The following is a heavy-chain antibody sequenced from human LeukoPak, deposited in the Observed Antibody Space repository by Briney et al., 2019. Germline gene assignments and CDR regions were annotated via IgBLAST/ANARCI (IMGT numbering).Heavy chain of an antibody. J-gene: IGHJ4*02. CDR2: ISAYNGNT. V-gene: IGHV1-18*01. Sequence: GASVKVSCKASGYTFTSYGISWVRQPPGQGLEWMGWISAYNGNTNYAQKLQGRVTMTTDTSTSTAYMELRSLRSDDTAVYYCARDWDSSGSTPFHYFDYWGQGTLVTVSS. D-gene: IGHD3-22*01. CDR1: GYTFTSYG. CDR3: ARDWDSSGSTPFHYFDY.